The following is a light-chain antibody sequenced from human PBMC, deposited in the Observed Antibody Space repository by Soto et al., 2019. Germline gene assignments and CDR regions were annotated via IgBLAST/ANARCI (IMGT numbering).Light chain of an antibody. CDR1: SGINVGTYR. Sequence: QSVLTQPTSLSASPGASARFTCTLRSGINVGTYRIYWYQQKAGSLPRYLLRYKSASDKQQGSGVPSRFSGSKDASTNAGLLLISGLQSEDEADYYCAIWHSGTSVFGGGTKVTVL. CDR2: YKSASDK. CDR3: AIWHSGTSV. J-gene: IGLJ2*01. V-gene: IGLV5-39*01.